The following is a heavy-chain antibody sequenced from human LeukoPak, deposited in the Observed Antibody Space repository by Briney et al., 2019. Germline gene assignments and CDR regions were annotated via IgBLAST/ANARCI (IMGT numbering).Heavy chain of an antibody. Sequence: PGGSLRLSCAASGFTFNSYAMTWVRQAPGKGLEWVSGISGSGGSTYYADSVKGRFTISRDNSKNTLYLQMNSLRAEDTAVYYCARSHNVRLFDYWGQGTLVIVSS. CDR3: ARSHNVRLFDY. CDR1: GFTFNSYA. J-gene: IGHJ4*02. D-gene: IGHD1-14*01. V-gene: IGHV3-23*01. CDR2: ISGSGGST.